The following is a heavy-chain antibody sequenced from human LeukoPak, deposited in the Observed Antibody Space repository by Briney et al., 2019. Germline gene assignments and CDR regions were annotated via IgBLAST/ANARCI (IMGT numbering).Heavy chain of an antibody. D-gene: IGHD6-6*01. CDR1: GYTFTGYY. Sequence: ASVKVSCKASGYTFTGYYMHWVRQAPGQGLEWMGWINPNSGGTNYAQKFQGRVTMTRDTSISTAYMELSRLRSDDTAVYYCARDGSSSSGGYYYYYMDVWGKGTTVTVSS. CDR3: ARDGSSSSGGYYYYYMDV. V-gene: IGHV1-2*02. CDR2: INPNSGGT. J-gene: IGHJ6*03.